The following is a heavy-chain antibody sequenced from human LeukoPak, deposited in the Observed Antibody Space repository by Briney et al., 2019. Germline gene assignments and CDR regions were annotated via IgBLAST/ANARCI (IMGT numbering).Heavy chain of an antibody. CDR3: TTAEYGIAMVRGV. D-gene: IGHD3-10*01. V-gene: IGHV3-15*01. CDR1: GFTFSNAW. J-gene: IGHJ4*02. Sequence: GGSLRLSCAASGFTFSNAWMSWVRQAPGKELEWVGRIKSKTDGGTPDYAAPVKGRFTISRDDSKNTLYLQMNSLKTEDTAVYYCTTAEYGIAMVRGVWGQGTLVTVSS. CDR2: IKSKTDGGTP.